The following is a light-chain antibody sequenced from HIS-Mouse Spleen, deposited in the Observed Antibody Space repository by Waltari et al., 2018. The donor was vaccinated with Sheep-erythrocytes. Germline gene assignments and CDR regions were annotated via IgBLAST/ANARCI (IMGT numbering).Light chain of an antibody. CDR1: SSDVGGYNY. V-gene: IGLV2-11*01. Sequence: QSALTQPRSVSGSPGQSVTISCTGTSSDVGGYNYVSWYQQHPGKAPKLILYDVSKRPSGGPDRFSGSRSGNTASLTISGLQAEDEADYYCCSYAGSYNHVFGTGTKVTVL. CDR2: DVS. CDR3: CSYAGSYNHV. J-gene: IGLJ1*01.